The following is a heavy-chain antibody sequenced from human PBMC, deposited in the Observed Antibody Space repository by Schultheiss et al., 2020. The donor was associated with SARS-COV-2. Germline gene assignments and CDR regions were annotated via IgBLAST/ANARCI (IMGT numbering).Heavy chain of an antibody. V-gene: IGHV3-23*01. CDR2: ISGSGGST. CDR1: GFTFSSYA. D-gene: IGHD3-22*01. CDR3: AKVNGGDYYDSSGYGVDAFDI. J-gene: IGHJ3*02. Sequence: GGSLRLSCAASGFTFSSYAMSWVRQAPGKGLEWVSAISGSGGSTYYADSVKGRFTISRDNSKNTLYLQMNSLRAEDTAVYYCAKVNGGDYYDSSGYGVDAFDIWGQGTMVTVSS.